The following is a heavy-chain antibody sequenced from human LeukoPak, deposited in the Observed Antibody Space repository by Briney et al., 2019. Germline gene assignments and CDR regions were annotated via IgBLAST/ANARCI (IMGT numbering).Heavy chain of an antibody. J-gene: IGHJ4*02. CDR1: GFIFSGCA. V-gene: IGHV3-23*01. Sequence: AGGSLRLSCAASGFIFSGCAMSWVRQAPGKGLEWVSAIRGSGGTTYYADSVKGRFTISRDNSKDTLYLQMNSLRAEDTAVYYCAKDPPLEYSSSPDYWGQGTLVTVSS. CDR2: IRGSGGTT. CDR3: AKDPPLEYSSSPDY. D-gene: IGHD6-6*01.